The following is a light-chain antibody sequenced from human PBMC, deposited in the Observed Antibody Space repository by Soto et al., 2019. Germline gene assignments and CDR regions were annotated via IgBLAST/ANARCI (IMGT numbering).Light chain of an antibody. Sequence: QSVLTQPASVSGSPGQSITIFCSGTSSDVGAYKFVSWYRHHPGKAPQVMIYEVSNRPSGVSNRFSGSKSGNTASLTISGLQPEDGGDYYCSSYTSTSTPWVFGGGTKLTVL. CDR2: EVS. CDR1: SSDVGAYKF. CDR3: SSYTSTSTPWV. V-gene: IGLV2-14*01. J-gene: IGLJ3*02.